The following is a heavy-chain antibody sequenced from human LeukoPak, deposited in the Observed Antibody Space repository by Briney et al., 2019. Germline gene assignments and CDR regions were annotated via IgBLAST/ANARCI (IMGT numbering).Heavy chain of an antibody. CDR1: GYTFTGYY. V-gene: IGHV1-2*02. CDR2: INPNSGGT. D-gene: IGHD1-7*01. Sequence: ASVKVSCKASGYTFTGYYMHWVRQAPGQGLEWMGWINPNSGGTNYAQKFQGRVTMTRDTSISTAYMELSRLRSDDTAVYYCARGGNWNSPSYPRPPDYWGQGTLVTVSS. J-gene: IGHJ4*02. CDR3: ARGGNWNSPSYPRPPDY.